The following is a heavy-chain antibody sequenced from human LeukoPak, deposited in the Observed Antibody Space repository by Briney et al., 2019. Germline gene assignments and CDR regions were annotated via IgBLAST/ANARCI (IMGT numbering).Heavy chain of an antibody. D-gene: IGHD3-3*01. J-gene: IGHJ4*02. V-gene: IGHV3-23*01. CDR1: GFTFSSYA. Sequence: GGSLRLSCAASGFTFSSYAMSWVRQAPGKGLEWVSAISGSGGSTYYADSVKGRFTISRDNSKNTLYLQMNSLRAEDTAVYYCARRGGDYTPTATMKYFFDYWGQGSLVTVSS. CDR2: ISGSGGST. CDR3: ARRGGDYTPTATMKYFFDY.